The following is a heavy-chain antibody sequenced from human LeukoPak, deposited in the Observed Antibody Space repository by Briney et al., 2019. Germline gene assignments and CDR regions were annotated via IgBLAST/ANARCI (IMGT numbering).Heavy chain of an antibody. CDR1: GYTFTSYG. CDR2: ISAYNGNT. CDR3: CQSGSSGPYRY. V-gene: IGHV1-18*01. J-gene: IGHJ4*02. Sequence: ASVKVSCKASGYTFTSYGISWVRQAPGQGLEWMGWISAYNGNTNYAQKLQGRVTMTADTSTSTAYMELRSLRSDDTAVYYCCQSGSSGPYRYWGQGTLVTVSS. D-gene: IGHD1-26*01.